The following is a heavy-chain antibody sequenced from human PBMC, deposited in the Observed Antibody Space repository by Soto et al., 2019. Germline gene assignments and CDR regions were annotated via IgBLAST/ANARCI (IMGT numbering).Heavy chain of an antibody. CDR2: IYYSGST. Sequence: QVQLQESGPGLVKPSQTLSLTCTVSGGSISRGGYYWTWIRQHPGKGLEWIGYIYYSGSTYYNPLLTSRLTISLDTSKNQFSLKLSSVTAADTAVYYCARSVFSWGQGTLVTVSS. J-gene: IGHJ5*02. CDR1: GGSISRGGYY. V-gene: IGHV4-31*03. CDR3: ARSVFS. D-gene: IGHD3-10*02.